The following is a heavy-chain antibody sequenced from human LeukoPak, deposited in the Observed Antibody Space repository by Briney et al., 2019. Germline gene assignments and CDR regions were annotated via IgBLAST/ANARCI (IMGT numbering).Heavy chain of an antibody. D-gene: IGHD2/OR15-2a*01. J-gene: IGHJ4*02. CDR3: AGGVLQPYDY. CDR2: INHSGST. Sequence: SETLSLTCAVYGGSFSGYYWSWIRQPPGKGLEWIGEINHSGSTNYNPSLKSRVTISVDTSKNQFSLKLSSVTAADTAVYYCAGGVLQPYDYWGQGTLVTVSS. V-gene: IGHV4-34*01. CDR1: GGSFSGYY.